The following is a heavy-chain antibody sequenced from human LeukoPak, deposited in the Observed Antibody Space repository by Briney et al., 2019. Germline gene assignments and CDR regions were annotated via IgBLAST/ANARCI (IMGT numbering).Heavy chain of an antibody. J-gene: IGHJ6*02. D-gene: IGHD5-12*01. V-gene: IGHV1-24*01. CDR1: GYTLTELS. Sequence: ASMKVSCTVSGYTLTELSMHWVRQAPGKGLEWMGGFDPEDGEIIYAQKFQGRVTMTEDTSTDTAYMELSSLRSEDTAVYYCATCGFYYSDYCGMDVWGQGTTVTVSS. CDR3: ATCGFYYSDYCGMDV. CDR2: FDPEDGEI.